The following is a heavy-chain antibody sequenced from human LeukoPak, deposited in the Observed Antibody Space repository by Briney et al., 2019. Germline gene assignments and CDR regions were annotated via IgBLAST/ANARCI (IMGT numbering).Heavy chain of an antibody. V-gene: IGHV4-34*01. CDR2: INHSGST. J-gene: IGHJ6*02. D-gene: IGHD3-3*01. Sequence: SETLSLTCAVYGGSFSGYYWSWIRQPPGKGLEWIGEINHSGSTNYNPSLKSRVTISVDTSKNQFSLKLSSVTAADTAVYYCARGALRFLERLLAPAYYYYGMDVWGQGTTVTVSS. CDR3: ARGALRFLERLLAPAYYYYGMDV. CDR1: GGSFSGYY.